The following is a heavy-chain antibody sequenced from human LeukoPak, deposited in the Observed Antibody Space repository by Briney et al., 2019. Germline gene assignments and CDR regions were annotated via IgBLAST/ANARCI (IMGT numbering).Heavy chain of an antibody. Sequence: ETLSLTCAVYGGSFSGYYWSWIRQPPGKGLEWVSAISGSGGSTYYADSVKGRFTISRDNSKNTLYLQMNSLRAEDTAVYYCAKDRAGYCSSTSCPRGMDVWGQGTTVTVSS. V-gene: IGHV3-23*01. CDR2: ISGSGGST. J-gene: IGHJ6*02. D-gene: IGHD2-2*01. CDR3: AKDRAGYCSSTSCPRGMDV. CDR1: GGSFSGYY.